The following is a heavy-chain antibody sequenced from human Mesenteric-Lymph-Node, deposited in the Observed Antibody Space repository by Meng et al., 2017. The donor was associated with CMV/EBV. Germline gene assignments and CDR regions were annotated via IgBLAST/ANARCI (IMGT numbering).Heavy chain of an antibody. Sequence: LSCAASGFIFDAHTMHWVRQVPGKGLEWVSLISWDGEATYYADSVKGRFTISRVNSQNSLYLQMNSLRTEDTAFYYCAKDRSGEIDYWGQGTLVTVSS. V-gene: IGHV3-43*01. J-gene: IGHJ4*02. D-gene: IGHD6-25*01. CDR2: ISWDGEAT. CDR3: AKDRSGEIDY. CDR1: GFIFDAHT.